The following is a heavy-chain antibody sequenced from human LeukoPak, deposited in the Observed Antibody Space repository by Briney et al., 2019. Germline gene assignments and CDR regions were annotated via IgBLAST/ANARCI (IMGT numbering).Heavy chain of an antibody. CDR3: ARGGAARPDY. Sequence: GGSLRLSCAASGFSFSIYGMNWVRQAPGKGLEWVSYISSSSSNINYADSVRGRFTISRDNAKNSLYLHMDSLRVEDMAVYYCARGGAARPDYWGQGTLVTVSS. V-gene: IGHV3-21*01. CDR2: ISSSSSNI. CDR1: GFSFSIYG. J-gene: IGHJ4*02. D-gene: IGHD6-6*01.